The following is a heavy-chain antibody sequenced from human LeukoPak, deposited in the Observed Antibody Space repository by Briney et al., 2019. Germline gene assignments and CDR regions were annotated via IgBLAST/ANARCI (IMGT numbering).Heavy chain of an antibody. Sequence: ASVKVSCKASGGTFSSYAISWVRQAPGQGLEWMGGIIPIFGTANYAQKFQGRVTITADESTSTAYMELSSLRSEDTAVYYCARDRPTKYYYGSESYYKGYSYYYYGMDVWGQGTTVTVSS. CDR1: GGTFSSYA. CDR3: ARDRPTKYYYGSESYYKGYSYYYYGMDV. D-gene: IGHD3-10*01. J-gene: IGHJ6*02. CDR2: IIPIFGTA. V-gene: IGHV1-69*13.